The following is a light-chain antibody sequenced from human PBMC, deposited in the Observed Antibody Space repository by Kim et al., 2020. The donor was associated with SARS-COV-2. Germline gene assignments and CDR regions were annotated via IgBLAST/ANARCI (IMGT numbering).Light chain of an antibody. CDR1: SGDIARYTA. J-gene: IGLJ2*01. V-gene: IGLV2-14*03. CDR2: DDS. Sequence: GQTITISCTGTSGDIARYTAISWYQQHSGKPPNLIIYDDSNRPSGVSDRFSGSKSGNTASLTISGLQAEDEADYYCSSCSTSRTLIFGGGTQLTVL. CDR3: SSCSTSRTLI.